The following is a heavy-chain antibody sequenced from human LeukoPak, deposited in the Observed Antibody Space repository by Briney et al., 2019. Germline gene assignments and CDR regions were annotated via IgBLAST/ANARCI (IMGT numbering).Heavy chain of an antibody. CDR1: GGSISSYY. V-gene: IGHV4-59*01. D-gene: IGHD2-2*02. Sequence: PSETLSLTCTVSGGSISSYYWSWIRQPPGKGLEWIGYIYYSGSTYYNPSLKSRVTISVDTSKNQFSLKLSSVTAADTAVYYCARYYCSSTSCYTSRFDSWGLGTLVTVSS. CDR3: ARYYCSSTSCYTSRFDS. J-gene: IGHJ4*02. CDR2: IYYSGST.